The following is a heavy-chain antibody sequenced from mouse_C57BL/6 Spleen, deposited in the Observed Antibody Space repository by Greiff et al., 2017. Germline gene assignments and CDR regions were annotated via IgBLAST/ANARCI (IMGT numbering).Heavy chain of an antibody. V-gene: IGHV14-1*01. CDR3: TTGASYDCHGDY. J-gene: IGHJ2*01. CDR1: GFNIQDYY. CDR2: LDPEDGDT. D-gene: IGHD2-4*01. Sequence: VQLQQSGAELVRPGASVKLSCTASGFNIQDYYMHWVKQRPDQGLEWIGRLDPEDGDTAYAPKFQGKATMTADTSSNTAYLQLNSLTSEDTAVYCCTTGASYDCHGDYWGQGTTLTVFS.